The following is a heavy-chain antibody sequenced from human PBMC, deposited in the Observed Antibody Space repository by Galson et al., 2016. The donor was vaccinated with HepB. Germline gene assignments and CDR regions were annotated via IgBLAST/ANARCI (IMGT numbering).Heavy chain of an antibody. CDR3: ARGVAGAGRFVNYYFSGMDV. V-gene: IGHV3-74*01. J-gene: IGHJ6*02. Sequence: SLRLSCAASGFTFSSSWMHWVRQAPGKGLVWVSRINSDGRSTSYADSVKGRVTISRDNAKNTLYLQMNSLRAEDTAVYYCARGVAGAGRFVNYYFSGMDVWGQGTTVTVSS. CDR1: GFTFSSSW. D-gene: IGHD6-13*01. CDR2: INSDGRST.